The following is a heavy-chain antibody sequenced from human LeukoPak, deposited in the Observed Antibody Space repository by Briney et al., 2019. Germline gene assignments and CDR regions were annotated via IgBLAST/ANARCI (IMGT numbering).Heavy chain of an antibody. J-gene: IGHJ3*02. CDR3: ARDRGAGDAFDI. Sequence: VIYCNGGSTGYAASVKGRFTISRDKAKNSLYLQMNSLRAEDTALYYCARDRGAGDAFDIWGQGTMVTVSS. CDR2: IYCNGGST. V-gene: IGHV3-20*03. D-gene: IGHD3-10*01.